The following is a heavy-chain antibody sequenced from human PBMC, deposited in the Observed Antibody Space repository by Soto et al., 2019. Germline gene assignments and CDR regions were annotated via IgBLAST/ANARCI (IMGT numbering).Heavy chain of an antibody. CDR2: IYYSGST. CDR3: ARVLGYYYDSSGSYYFDY. D-gene: IGHD3-22*01. Sequence: NPSETLSLTCTVSGGSISSGGYYWSWIRQHPGKGLEWIGYIYYSGSTYYNPSLKSRVTISVDTSKNQFSLKLSSVTAAGTAVYYCARVLGYYYDSSGSYYFDYWGQGTLVTVSS. V-gene: IGHV4-31*03. J-gene: IGHJ4*02. CDR1: GGSISSGGYY.